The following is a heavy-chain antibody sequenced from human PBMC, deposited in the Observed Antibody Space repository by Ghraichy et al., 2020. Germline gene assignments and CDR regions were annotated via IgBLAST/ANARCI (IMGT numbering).Heavy chain of an antibody. CDR1: GFTFDDYA. D-gene: IGHD6-25*01. J-gene: IGHJ4*02. V-gene: IGHV3-9*01. CDR3: AVLVRDSSADLDY. Sequence: GGSLRLSCAASGFTFDDYAIHWVRQAPGKGLEWVSGITWDSGGIGYADSVKGRFTISRDNAKNSLYLQMNSLRAEDTALYYCAVLVRDSSADLDYWGQGTLVTVSS. CDR2: ITWDSGGI.